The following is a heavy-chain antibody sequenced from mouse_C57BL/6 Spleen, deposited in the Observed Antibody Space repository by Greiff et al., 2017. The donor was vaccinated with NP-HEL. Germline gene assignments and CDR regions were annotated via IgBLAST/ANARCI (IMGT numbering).Heavy chain of an antibody. J-gene: IGHJ3*01. V-gene: IGHV1-61*01. D-gene: IGHD2-4*01. CDR1: GYTFTSYW. Sequence: QVQLKQPGAELVRPGSSVKLSCKASGYTFTSYWMDWVKQRPGQGLEWIGNIYPSDSETHYNQKFKDKATLTVDKSSSTAYMQLSSLTSEDSAVYYCARREDYDWFAYWGQGTLVTVSA. CDR3: ARREDYDWFAY. CDR2: IYPSDSET.